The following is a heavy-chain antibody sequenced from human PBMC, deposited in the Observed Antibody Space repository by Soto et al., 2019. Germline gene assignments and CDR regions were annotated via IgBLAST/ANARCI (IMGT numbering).Heavy chain of an antibody. Sequence: QVQLQESGPGLVEPSETLSLTCSVSGDSISSSYWSWIRQPPGTGLEWIGYIYYSGSTNYNPSLKSRVTISLDTSKNQFSLKVSSVTAADTAVYYCARGYDWFDPWGQGTLVTVSS. D-gene: IGHD5-12*01. V-gene: IGHV4-59*01. CDR3: ARGYDWFDP. CDR1: GDSISSSY. CDR2: IYYSGST. J-gene: IGHJ5*02.